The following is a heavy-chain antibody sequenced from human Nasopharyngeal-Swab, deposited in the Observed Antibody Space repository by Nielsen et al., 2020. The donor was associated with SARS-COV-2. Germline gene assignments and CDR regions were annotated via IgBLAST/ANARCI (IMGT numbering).Heavy chain of an antibody. CDR1: GGSISSDYYS. V-gene: IGHV4-39*07. D-gene: IGHD3-22*01. J-gene: IGHJ4*02. CDR3: ARSFYDSSGSL. Sequence: SETLSLTCTASGGSISSDYYSWGWTRQPPGKGLEWIGEINHSGSTNYNPSLKSRVTISVDTSKNQFSLKLSSVTAADTAVYYCARSFYDSSGSLWGQGTLVTVSS. CDR2: INHSGST.